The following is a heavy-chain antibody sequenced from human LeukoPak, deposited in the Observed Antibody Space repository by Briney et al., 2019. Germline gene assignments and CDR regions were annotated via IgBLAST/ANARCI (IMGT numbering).Heavy chain of an antibody. V-gene: IGHV1-46*01. D-gene: IGHD1-26*01. Sequence: ASVKVSCKASGYTFTSYYMHWVRQAPGQGLEWMGIINPSGGSTSYAQQFQGRVTMTRDTSTSTVYMELSSLRSEDTAVYYCARATRRRLGATTSRMDYFDYWGQGTLVTVSS. CDR3: ARATRRRLGATTSRMDYFDY. CDR1: GYTFTSYY. CDR2: INPSGGST. J-gene: IGHJ4*02.